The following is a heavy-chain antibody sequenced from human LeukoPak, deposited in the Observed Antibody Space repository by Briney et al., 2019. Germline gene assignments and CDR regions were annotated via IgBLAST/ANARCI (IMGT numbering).Heavy chain of an antibody. V-gene: IGHV3-21*01. J-gene: IGHJ4*02. CDR3: AKEGRWLDS. D-gene: IGHD4-23*01. CDR1: GFTFSSYS. Sequence: GGSLRLSCAASGFTFSSYSMNWVRQAPGKGLEWVSSISSSSSYIYYADSVKGRFTISRDNAKNTLHLQINSLKTEDTAVYFCAKEGRWLDSWGQGTLVTVSS. CDR2: ISSSSSYI.